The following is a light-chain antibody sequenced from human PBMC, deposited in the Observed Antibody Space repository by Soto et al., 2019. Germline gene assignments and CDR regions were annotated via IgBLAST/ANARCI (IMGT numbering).Light chain of an antibody. CDR2: GAF. CDR1: QSISDT. CDR3: QQYGSSIT. V-gene: IGKV3-20*01. Sequence: EIVMTQSPATLSVSPGGRATLSCRASQSISDTLAWYQQKPGQAPRLLIYGAFKRATGIPDRFSGSGSGTDFTLTISRMEPEDFAVYCCQQYGSSITFGQGTRLEIK. J-gene: IGKJ5*01.